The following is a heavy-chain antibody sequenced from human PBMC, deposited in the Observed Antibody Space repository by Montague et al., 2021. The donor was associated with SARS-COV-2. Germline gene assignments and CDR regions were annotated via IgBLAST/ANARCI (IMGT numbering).Heavy chain of an antibody. CDR3: AKEREVVRAARTLVAFDL. CDR2: ITPDGRGK. V-gene: IGHV3-7*01. D-gene: IGHD2-2*01. CDR1: GFRFGEYW. J-gene: IGHJ3*01. Sequence: SLRLSCAASGFRFGEYWMTWVRQAPGKGLEWVANITPDGRGKYSVDSVKGRFTISRDNAKNSLFLQMNSLRAEDTAMYYCAKEREVVRAARTLVAFDLWGQGTMVTVSS.